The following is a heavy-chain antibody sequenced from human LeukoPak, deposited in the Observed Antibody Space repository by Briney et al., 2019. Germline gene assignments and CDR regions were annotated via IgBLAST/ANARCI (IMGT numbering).Heavy chain of an antibody. Sequence: PSETLSLTCTVSGGSISSGDYYWSWIRQPPGKGLEWIGYIYYSGSTYYNPSLKSRVTISVDTSKNQFSLKLSSVTAADTAVYYCARDYGGNPDSSYFDXWGQGXLVTV. D-gene: IGHD4-23*01. V-gene: IGHV4-30-4*08. J-gene: IGHJ4*02. CDR3: ARDYGGNPDSSYFDX. CDR1: GGSISSGDYY. CDR2: IYYSGST.